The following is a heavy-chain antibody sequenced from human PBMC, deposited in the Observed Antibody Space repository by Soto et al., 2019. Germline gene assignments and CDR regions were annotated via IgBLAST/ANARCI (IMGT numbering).Heavy chain of an antibody. D-gene: IGHD2-15*01. Sequence: PSETLSLTCTVSGDSLISSNFYWGWVRQPPGKGLEWIGSIFYLGTSYYNPSLKSRVTMSVDTSKNQFSLRLRSVTAADTALYFCARHSLALREDNCFDPWGQGIMVPVSS. J-gene: IGHJ5*02. CDR2: IFYLGTS. CDR1: GDSLISSNFY. V-gene: IGHV4-39*01. CDR3: ARHSLALREDNCFDP.